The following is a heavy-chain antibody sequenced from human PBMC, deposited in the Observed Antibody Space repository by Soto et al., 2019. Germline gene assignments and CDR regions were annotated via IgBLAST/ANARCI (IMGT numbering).Heavy chain of an antibody. J-gene: IGHJ4*02. CDR3: AREYYGRPGGLDY. V-gene: IGHV3-33*01. D-gene: IGHD4-17*01. CDR2: IWYDGSNK. Sequence: QVQLVESGGGVVQPGRSLRLSCAASGFTFSSYGMHWVRQAPGKGLEWVAVIWYDGSNKYYADSVKGRVTISRDNSKNTLYLQMNSLSAEDTAVYYCAREYYGRPGGLDYWGQGTLVTVSS. CDR1: GFTFSSYG.